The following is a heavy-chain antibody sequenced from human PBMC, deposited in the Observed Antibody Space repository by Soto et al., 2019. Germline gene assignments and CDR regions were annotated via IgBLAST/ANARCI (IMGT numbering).Heavy chain of an antibody. CDR3: AKNSGWFNT. V-gene: IGHV3-23*01. Sequence: GSLRLSCAASGFPFSSTDMTRVRQAPGKGLEWVSTIDGSGGTTYYADSVKGRFTISRDNSINTVFLQMNSLRADDTALYFCAKNSGWFNTWGQGALVTVSS. D-gene: IGHD3-10*01. CDR1: GFPFSSTD. CDR2: IDGSGGTT. J-gene: IGHJ5*02.